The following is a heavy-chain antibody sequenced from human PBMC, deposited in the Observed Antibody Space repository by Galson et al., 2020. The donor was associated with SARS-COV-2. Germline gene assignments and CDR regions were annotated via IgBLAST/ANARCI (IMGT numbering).Heavy chain of an antibody. CDR3: ARSRGSGLDV. J-gene: IGHJ6*02. Sequence: TWVRQAPGQGLEWMGWISAYNGNTNYAQKFQGIITMTTDSSTNTGYMELRTLRSDDTAVYYCARSRGSGLDVWGQGTAVIVSS. CDR2: ISAYNGNT. V-gene: IGHV1-18*01. D-gene: IGHD3-10*01.